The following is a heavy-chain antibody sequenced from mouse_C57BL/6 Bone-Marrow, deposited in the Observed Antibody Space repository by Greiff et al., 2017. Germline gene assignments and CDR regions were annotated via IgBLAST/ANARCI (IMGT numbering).Heavy chain of an antibody. CDR2: IDPENGDP. V-gene: IGHV14-4*01. Sequence: EVQLQQSGAELVRPGASVKLSCTASGFNIKDDYMHWVKQRPEQGLEWIGWIDPENGDPESASKFQGTATITADTSSNTAYLQLSSLTSEDTAVYYCTTGGYWGQGTLVTVSA. CDR3: TTGGY. CDR1: GFNIKDDY. J-gene: IGHJ3*02.